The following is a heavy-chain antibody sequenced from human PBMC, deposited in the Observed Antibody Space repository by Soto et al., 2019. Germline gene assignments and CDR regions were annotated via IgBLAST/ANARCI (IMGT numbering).Heavy chain of an antibody. CDR1: GGSISSGGYY. CDR2: IYYSGST. CDR3: ASTYYDFWSGYRPKPVMDV. V-gene: IGHV4-31*03. D-gene: IGHD3-3*01. J-gene: IGHJ6*02. Sequence: QVQLQESGPGLVKPSQTLSLTCTVSGGSISSGGYYWSWIRQHPGKGLEWIGYIYYSGSTYYNPSLKSRVTISVDTSKNQFSLKLSSVTAAYTAVYYCASTYYDFWSGYRPKPVMDVWGQGTTVTVSS.